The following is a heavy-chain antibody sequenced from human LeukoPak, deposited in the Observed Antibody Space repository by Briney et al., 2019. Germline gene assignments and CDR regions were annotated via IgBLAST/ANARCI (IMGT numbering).Heavy chain of an antibody. Sequence: PSETLSLTCTVSGGSVGSGAYHWSWIRQPPGKGLEWIGNIYHSGRTYYSPSLKSRVTISVDRSKNQFYLKLTSVTAADMAVYFCARRRSDYLTNWFDPWGQGTLVTVSS. D-gene: IGHD3-22*01. V-gene: IGHV4-30-2*01. CDR3: ARRRSDYLTNWFDP. CDR1: GGSVGSGAYH. J-gene: IGHJ5*02. CDR2: IYHSGRT.